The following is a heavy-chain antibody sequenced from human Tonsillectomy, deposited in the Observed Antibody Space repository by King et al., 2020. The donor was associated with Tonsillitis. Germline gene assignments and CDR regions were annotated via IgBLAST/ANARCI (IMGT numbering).Heavy chain of an antibody. J-gene: IGHJ4*02. V-gene: IGHV1-69*09. CDR1: GGTFSSYA. CDR3: ARTSITLSDFWRGQYYFDY. CDR2: IIPILGIA. D-gene: IGHD3-3*01. Sequence: QLVQSGAEVKKPGSSVKVSCKASGGTFSSYAISWVRQAPGQGLEWMGRIIPILGIANYAQKFQGRVTSTADKSTSTAYMELSSLRSEDTAVYYCARTSITLSDFWRGQYYFDYWGQGTLVTVSS.